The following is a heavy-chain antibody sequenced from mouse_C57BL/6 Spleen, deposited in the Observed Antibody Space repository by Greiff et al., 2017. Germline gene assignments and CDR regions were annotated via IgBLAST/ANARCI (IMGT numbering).Heavy chain of an antibody. CDR1: GFTFSSYG. V-gene: IGHV5-6*02. Sequence: EVKLVESGGDLVKPGGSLKLSCAASGFTFSSYGMSWVRQTPDKRLAWVATISSGGSYSYYPDSVKGRFTISRANAKHTLYLQMSSLKSEDTAMYYCARRDYGYFDVWGTGTTVTVSS. CDR3: ARRDYGYFDV. CDR2: ISSGGSYS. J-gene: IGHJ1*03.